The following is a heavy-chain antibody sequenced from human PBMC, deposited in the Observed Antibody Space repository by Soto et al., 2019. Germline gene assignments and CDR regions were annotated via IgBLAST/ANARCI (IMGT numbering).Heavy chain of an antibody. J-gene: IGHJ4*02. V-gene: IGHV4-39*01. Sequence: SETLSLTCTVSGGSISSSSYYWGWIRQPPGKGLEWIGSIYYSGSTYYNPSLKSRVTISVDTSKNQFSLHLSSVTPEDTAVYYCARVQHPAYFDNWGQGTPVTVPQ. CDR2: IYYSGST. CDR3: ARVQHPAYFDN. CDR1: GGSISSSSYY.